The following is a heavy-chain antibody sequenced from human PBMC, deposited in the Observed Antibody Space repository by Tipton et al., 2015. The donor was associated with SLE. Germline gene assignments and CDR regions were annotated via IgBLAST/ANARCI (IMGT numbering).Heavy chain of an antibody. CDR2: ISTYRNHT. V-gene: IGHV1-18*01. CDR3: ARGTGDIRY. D-gene: IGHD7-27*01. CDR1: GYTFATYG. J-gene: IGHJ4*02. Sequence: QSGAEVKKPGASVKVSCKASGYTFATYGISWVRQAPGQGLEWMGWISTYRNHTSCAEKFQGRLTMTTETSTTTAYMELTSLKSDDTAVYYCARGTGDIRYWGQGTLVTVSS.